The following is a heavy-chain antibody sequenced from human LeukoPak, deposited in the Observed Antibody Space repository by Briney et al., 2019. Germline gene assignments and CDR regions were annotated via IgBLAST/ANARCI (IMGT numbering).Heavy chain of an antibody. Sequence: GGSLSLSCAASGFTFSSYAMTWVRQAPGKGLDWVSAIGNSGGSTYYADSVKGRSTISRDNSKNTLYLQMSSLRAEDTAVYYCAKGLYYYAMDVWGQGTAVTVSS. V-gene: IGHV3-23*01. J-gene: IGHJ6*02. CDR1: GFTFSSYA. CDR2: IGNSGGST. CDR3: AKGLYYYAMDV.